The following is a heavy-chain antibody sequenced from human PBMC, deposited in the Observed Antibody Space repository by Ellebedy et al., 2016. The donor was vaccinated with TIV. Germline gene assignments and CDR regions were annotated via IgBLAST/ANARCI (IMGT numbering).Heavy chain of an antibody. V-gene: IGHV1-69*13. D-gene: IGHD2-2*01. CDR2: IIPIFGTA. CDR1: GGTFSSYA. Sequence: SVKVSXXASGGTFSSYAISWVRQAPGQGLEWMGGIIPIFGTANYAQKFQGRVTITADESTSTAYMELSSLRSEDTAVYYCAGSSGTYLEEVPAAIGFDYWGQGTLVTVSS. CDR3: AGSSGTYLEEVPAAIGFDY. J-gene: IGHJ4*02.